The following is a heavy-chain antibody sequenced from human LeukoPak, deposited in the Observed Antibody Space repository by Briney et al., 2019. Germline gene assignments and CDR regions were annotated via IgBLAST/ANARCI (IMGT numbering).Heavy chain of an antibody. J-gene: IGHJ4*02. CDR2: MNPNSGNT. CDR1: GYTFTSYD. D-gene: IGHD1-1*01. V-gene: IGHV1-8*03. CDR3: ARASRGSSSYYFDY. Sequence: GASVKVSCKASGYTFTSYDINWVRQATGQGLEWMGWMNPNSGNTGYAQKFQARVTITRNTSISTAYMELSSLRSEDTAVYYCARASRGSSSYYFDYWGQGTLVTVSS.